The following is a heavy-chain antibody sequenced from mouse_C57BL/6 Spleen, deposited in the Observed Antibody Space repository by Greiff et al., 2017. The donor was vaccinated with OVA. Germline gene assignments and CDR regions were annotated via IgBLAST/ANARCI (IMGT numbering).Heavy chain of an antibody. CDR1: GFTFSDAW. Sequence: EVKVVESGGGLVQPGGSMKLSCAASGFTFSDAWMDWVRQSPEKGLEWVAEIRNKANNHATYYAESVKGRFTISRDDSKSSVYLQMNSLRAEDTGIYYCTRTDGYLWYFDVWGTGTTVTVSS. CDR3: TRTDGYLWYFDV. V-gene: IGHV6-6*01. D-gene: IGHD2-3*01. J-gene: IGHJ1*03. CDR2: IRNKANNHAT.